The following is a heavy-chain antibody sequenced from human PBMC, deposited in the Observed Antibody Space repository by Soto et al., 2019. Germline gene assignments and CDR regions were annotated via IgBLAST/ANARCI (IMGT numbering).Heavy chain of an antibody. CDR2: IKPDGSDL. Sequence: EVQLVESGGGLVLPGGSPRLSCAASGFIFSSSWMTWVRQAPGKGLEWVATIKPDGSDLYYTDSMKGRFTISRDNARNSLYLQMNNLRAEDTAVYYCARESLLKSIPIYGYFYYAMDVWGQGAKVIVSS. V-gene: IGHV3-7*03. CDR1: GFIFSSSW. CDR3: ARESLLKSIPIYGYFYYAMDV. D-gene: IGHD3-3*01. J-gene: IGHJ6*01.